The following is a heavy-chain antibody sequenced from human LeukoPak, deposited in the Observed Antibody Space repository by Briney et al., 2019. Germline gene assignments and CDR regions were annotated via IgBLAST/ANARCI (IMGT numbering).Heavy chain of an antibody. CDR1: GGSFSGYY. CDR2: INHSGST. D-gene: IGHD3-22*01. V-gene: IGHV4-34*01. CDR3: ASSGYYYRDYFDY. Sequence: PSETLSLTCAVYGGSFSGYYWSWIRQPPGKGLEWIGEINHSGSTNYNPSLKSRVTISVDTSKNQFSLKLSSVTAADTAVYYCASSGYYYRDYFDYWGQGTLVTVSS. J-gene: IGHJ4*02.